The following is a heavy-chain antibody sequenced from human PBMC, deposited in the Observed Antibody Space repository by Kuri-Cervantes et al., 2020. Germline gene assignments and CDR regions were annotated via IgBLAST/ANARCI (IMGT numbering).Heavy chain of an antibody. V-gene: IGHV3-7*01. Sequence: ETLSLTCAASGFTFSSYSMNWARQAPGKGLEWVANIKQDGSEKYYVDSVKGRFTISRDNAKNSLYLQMNCLRAEDTAVYYCARVSQEVEMATRNYYYYYGMDVWGQGTTVTVSS. CDR3: ARVSQEVEMATRNYYYYYGMDV. D-gene: IGHD5-24*01. J-gene: IGHJ6*02. CDR1: GFTFSSYS. CDR2: IKQDGSEK.